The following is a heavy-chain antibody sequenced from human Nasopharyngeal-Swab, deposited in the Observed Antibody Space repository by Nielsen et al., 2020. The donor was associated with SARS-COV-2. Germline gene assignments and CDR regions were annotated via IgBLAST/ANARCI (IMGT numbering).Heavy chain of an antibody. V-gene: IGHV3-33*01. J-gene: IGHJ6*02. Sequence: SCAASGFTFSSYGMHWVRQGPGKGLEWVAVIWYDGSNKYYADSVKGRFTISRDNSKNALYLQMNSLRAEDTAVYYCARDGLRYSSGWHRVDVWGQGTTVTVSS. D-gene: IGHD6-19*01. CDR2: IWYDGSNK. CDR3: ARDGLRYSSGWHRVDV. CDR1: GFTFSSYG.